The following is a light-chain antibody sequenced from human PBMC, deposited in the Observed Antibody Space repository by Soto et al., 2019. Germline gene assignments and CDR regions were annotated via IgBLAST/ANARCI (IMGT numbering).Light chain of an antibody. Sequence: DIVITQSPLSLPFTPGEPASISCRSSQSLLHSNGYNYLDWYLQKPGQSPQLLIYLGSNRASGVPDRFSGSGSGTDFTLKISRVEAEDVGVYYCMQALQTPRTFGPGTKVDIK. CDR3: MQALQTPRT. CDR2: LGS. V-gene: IGKV2-28*01. J-gene: IGKJ3*01. CDR1: QSLLHSNGYNY.